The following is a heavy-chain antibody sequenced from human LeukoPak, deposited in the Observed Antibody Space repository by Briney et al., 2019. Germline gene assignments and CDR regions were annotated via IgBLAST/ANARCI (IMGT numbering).Heavy chain of an antibody. CDR1: GGSFSGYY. D-gene: IGHD3-10*01. Sequence: SETLSLTCAAYGGSFSGYYWSWIRQPPGKGLEWIGEINHSGSTNYNPSLKSRVTISVDTSKNQFSLKLSSVTAADTAVYYCARGVPPYYYGSGSFKGSYYYGMDVWGQGTTVTVSS. CDR3: ARGVPPYYYGSGSFKGSYYYGMDV. V-gene: IGHV4-34*01. CDR2: INHSGST. J-gene: IGHJ6*02.